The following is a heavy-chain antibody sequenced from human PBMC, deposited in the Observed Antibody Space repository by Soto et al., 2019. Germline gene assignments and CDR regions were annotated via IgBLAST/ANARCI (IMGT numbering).Heavy chain of an antibody. D-gene: IGHD1-26*01. Sequence: QVQLQESGPGLVKPSETLSLTCAVSGGSNSISNWWSWVRQTPGKGLEWIGQIHHSGSTNYSPSLTSRVTISVDKSKNQFSLKMNSVTAADTAVYYCARGGYYFYMDVWGKGTTVTVSS. CDR2: IHHSGST. V-gene: IGHV4-4*02. CDR1: GGSNSISNW. J-gene: IGHJ6*03. CDR3: ARGGYYFYMDV.